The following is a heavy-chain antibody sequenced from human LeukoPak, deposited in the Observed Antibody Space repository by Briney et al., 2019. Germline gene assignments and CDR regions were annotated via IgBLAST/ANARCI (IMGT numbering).Heavy chain of an antibody. CDR2: ISGSGGST. J-gene: IGHJ4*02. CDR1: GFTFGNYA. CDR3: ARTSVGDSPKFKLGRSFDY. Sequence: PGGSLRLSCAASGFTFGNYAMSWVRQAPGKGLEWVSAISGSGGSTYYADSVKGRFTISRDNAKNSLYLQMNSLRAEDTAVYYCARTSVGDSPKFKLGRSFDYWGQGTLVTVSS. D-gene: IGHD7-27*01. V-gene: IGHV3-23*01.